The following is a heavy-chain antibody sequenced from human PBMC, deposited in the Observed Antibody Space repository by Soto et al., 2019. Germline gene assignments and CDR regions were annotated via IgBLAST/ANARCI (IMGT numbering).Heavy chain of an antibody. CDR2: IIPIQGKA. J-gene: IGHJ6*03. V-gene: IGHV1-69*02. Sequence: QVQLVQSGAELKKPGSSVKVSCEASGGSFTSYSFTWVRQAPGQGLEWMGRIIPIQGKANYALKFQDRVTITADTSTRTVYMELTSLRPEDTAVYFWAKSLLFEDNGYMDVWAKGTTVTVSS. D-gene: IGHD3-3*01. CDR1: GGSFTSYS. CDR3: AKSLLFEDNGYMDV.